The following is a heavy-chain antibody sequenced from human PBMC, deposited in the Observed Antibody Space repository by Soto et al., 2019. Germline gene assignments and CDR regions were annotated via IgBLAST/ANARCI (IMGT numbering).Heavy chain of an antibody. CDR3: SRHASYGHGGGGWLDP. J-gene: IGHJ5*02. CDR2: IGTQHDT. CDR1: GFTFSAYD. D-gene: IGHD3-16*01. V-gene: IGHV3-13*01. Sequence: EVQLVESGGGLVQPGGSLRLSCAASGFTFSAYDMHWVRQATGKGLEWVAAIGTQHDTYYPDSVKGRFTISRENAKNSLYLQMNSLRAGGTAVYYCSRHASYGHGGGGWLDPWGQGTLVTVSS.